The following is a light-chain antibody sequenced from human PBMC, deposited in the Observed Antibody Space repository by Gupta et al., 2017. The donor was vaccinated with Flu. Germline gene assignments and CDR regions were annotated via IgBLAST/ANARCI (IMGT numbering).Light chain of an antibody. CDR1: QTVSSSY. Sequence: EIVLTQSPGTLSLSPGERVTLSCGASQTVSSSYIAWYQQKPGQAPRLLIYGASSRATGIPDRFSGSGFGTDFTLTISRLEPEDFAVYYCQQYGISRTFGQGTKVEIK. J-gene: IGKJ1*01. V-gene: IGKV3-20*01. CDR2: GAS. CDR3: QQYGISRT.